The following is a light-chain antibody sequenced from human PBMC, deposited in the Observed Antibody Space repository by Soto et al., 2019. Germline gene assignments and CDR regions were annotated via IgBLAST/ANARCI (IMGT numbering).Light chain of an antibody. CDR2: DAS. CDR3: QQSHNYMWT. CDR1: QSISSW. J-gene: IGKJ1*01. Sequence: DIQMTQSPSTLSASVGDRVTITCRAGQSISSWLAWYQQKPGKAPKLLIYDASSLESGVPSRFSGGGSGTDLTITISSLQPEDFETYYCQQSHNYMWTFGQGTKVDIK. V-gene: IGKV1-5*01.